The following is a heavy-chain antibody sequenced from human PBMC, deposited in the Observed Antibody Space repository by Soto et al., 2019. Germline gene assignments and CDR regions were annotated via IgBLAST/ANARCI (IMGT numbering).Heavy chain of an antibody. Sequence: GGSLRLSCADSGFPFSASAMHWVRQTSGRGLEWIGLIRSKTYNYATVYGASVRGRFTISRDDSRNTAYLQLKSLETEDTALYFCCLLQPLTGPTTHCGPATLVTGS. V-gene: IGHV3-73*01. CDR2: IRSKTYNYAT. D-gene: IGHD1-20*01. CDR3: CLLQPLTGPTTH. J-gene: IGHJ4*02. CDR1: GFPFSASA.